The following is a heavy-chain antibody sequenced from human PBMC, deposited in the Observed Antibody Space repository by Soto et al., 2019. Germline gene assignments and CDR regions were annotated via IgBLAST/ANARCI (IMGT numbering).Heavy chain of an antibody. CDR1: GFSLSTSGVG. V-gene: IGHV2-5*02. CDR3: AHRRTGGNFFDS. Sequence: QITLKESGPTLVKPTQTLTLTCTFSGFSLSTSGVGVGWIRQPPEKALQWLALIYWDDDKRYSPSLKSRLTLTKDTSKNQVVFTMTNMDPVDTATYYCAHRRTGGNFFDSWGEGTLETVSS. J-gene: IGHJ4*02. CDR2: IYWDDDK. D-gene: IGHD2-15*01.